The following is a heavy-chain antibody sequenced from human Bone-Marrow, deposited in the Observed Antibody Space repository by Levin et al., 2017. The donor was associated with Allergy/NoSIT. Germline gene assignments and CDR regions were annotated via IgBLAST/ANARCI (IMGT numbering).Heavy chain of an antibody. J-gene: IGHJ6*02. V-gene: IGHV3-30*18. CDR2: ISYNGKDK. CDR3: AKDVYSNEYDVNYYYFKGMDV. Sequence: QPGGSLRLSCAASGFTFSHFGMHWVRQAPGKGLEWVAVISYNGKDKYYVDSVRGRFTISRDPSKNTVDLHMNSLRPEDTAVYYCAKDVYSNEYDVNYYYFKGMDVWGQGTTVTVSS. D-gene: IGHD5-18*01. CDR1: GFTFSHFG.